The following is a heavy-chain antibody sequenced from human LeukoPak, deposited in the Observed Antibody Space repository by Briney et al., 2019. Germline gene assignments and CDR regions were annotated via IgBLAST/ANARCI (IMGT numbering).Heavy chain of an antibody. CDR1: GYSISSGYY. CDR3: ARDEVVRRAVGY. CDR2: IYHSGST. J-gene: IGHJ4*02. Sequence: SETLSLTCAVSGYSISSGYYLAWIRQTPGKGLEWIGSIYHSGSTYYNPSLKSRVTISVDTSKNQFSLRLSSVTAADTAVYYCARDEVVRRAVGYWGQGILVTVSS. D-gene: IGHD3-10*01. V-gene: IGHV4-38-2*02.